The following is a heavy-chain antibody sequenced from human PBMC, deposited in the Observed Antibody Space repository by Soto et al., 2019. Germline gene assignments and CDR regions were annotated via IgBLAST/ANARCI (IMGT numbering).Heavy chain of an antibody. D-gene: IGHD4-4*01. J-gene: IGHJ6*02. V-gene: IGHV3-7*01. CDR1: GFTFSSYW. CDR2: IKQDGSEK. Sequence: EVQLVESGGGLVQPGGSLRLSCAASGFTFSSYWMSWVRQAPGKGLEWVANIKQDGSEKYYVDSVKGRFTISRDNAKNSLYLQMNSLRDEDTAVYYCAKLQYYYYYGMDVWGQGPTVTVSS. CDR3: AKLQYYYYYGMDV.